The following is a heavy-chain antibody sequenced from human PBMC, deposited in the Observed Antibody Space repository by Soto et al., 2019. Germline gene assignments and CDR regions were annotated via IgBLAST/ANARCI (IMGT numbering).Heavy chain of an antibody. CDR2: INHSGSA. J-gene: IGHJ6*02. CDR1: GGPFSDYY. D-gene: IGHD1-26*01. CDR3: ARGVLLAPDV. Sequence: SETLSLTCAVYGGPFSDYYWSWIRQPPEKGLEWIGEINHSGSANYNPSLKSRVTVSIDPSKNQFSLQMSSITAADTAVYYCARGVLLAPDVWGQGTTVTVSS. V-gene: IGHV4-34*01.